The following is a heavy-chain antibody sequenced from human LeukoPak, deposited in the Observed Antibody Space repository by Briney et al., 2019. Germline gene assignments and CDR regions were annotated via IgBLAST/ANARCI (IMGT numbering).Heavy chain of an antibody. CDR3: ARGGGYGSGNHYRGGAFDI. CDR2: IYRGGST. Sequence: GGSLRLSCATSGFIVSDNYMTWVRQAPGKGLEWGSVIYRGGSTYYAESVKGRFTISRDNSKNMVYLQMYSLRVEDTVVYYCARGGGYGSGNHYRGGAFDIWGQGTMVTVSS. V-gene: IGHV3-53*01. J-gene: IGHJ3*02. D-gene: IGHD3-10*01. CDR1: GFIVSDNY.